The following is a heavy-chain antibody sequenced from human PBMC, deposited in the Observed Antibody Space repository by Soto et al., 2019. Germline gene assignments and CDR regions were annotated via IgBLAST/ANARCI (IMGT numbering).Heavy chain of an antibody. J-gene: IGHJ6*02. V-gene: IGHV3-23*01. Sequence: GGSLRLSCAASGFPFSSYAISWVRQAPGRGLEWVAASTGAGGGTYNLEAVKGRFTVSRDNSKKTVYLQLDGLRAEDTAVYYCAKGNSDYKAEYNYYGLDVWGQGTTVTVSS. CDR3: AKGNSDYKAEYNYYGLDV. CDR2: STGAGGGT. D-gene: IGHD6-25*01. CDR1: GFPFSSYA.